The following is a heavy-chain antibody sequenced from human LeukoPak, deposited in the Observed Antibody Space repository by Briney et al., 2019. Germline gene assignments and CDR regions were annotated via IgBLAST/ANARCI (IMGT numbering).Heavy chain of an antibody. CDR2: IYYSGST. CDR3: ARRDSSSSNWFGP. J-gene: IGHJ5*02. CDR1: GGSISSSSYY. V-gene: IGHV4-39*01. Sequence: SETLSLTCTVSGGSISSSSYYWGWIRQPPGKGLEWIGSIYYSGSTYYNPSLKSRVTISVDTSKNQFSLKLSSVTAADTAVYYCARRDSSSSNWFGPWGQGTLVTVSS. D-gene: IGHD6-13*01.